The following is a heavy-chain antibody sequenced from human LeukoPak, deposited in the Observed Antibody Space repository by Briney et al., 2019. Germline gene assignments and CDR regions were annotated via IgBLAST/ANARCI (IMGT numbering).Heavy chain of an antibody. CDR2: MNPNSGNT. D-gene: IGHD2-15*01. V-gene: IGHV1-8*01. Sequence: ASVKVSCKASGYTFTSYDINWVRQATGQELEWMGWMNPNSGNTGYAQKFQGRVTMTRNTSISTAYMELSSLRSEDTAVYYCARGTPPYCSGGSCYRFSIPYYYYGMDVWGQGTTVTVSS. CDR1: GYTFTSYD. J-gene: IGHJ6*02. CDR3: ARGTPPYCSGGSCYRFSIPYYYYGMDV.